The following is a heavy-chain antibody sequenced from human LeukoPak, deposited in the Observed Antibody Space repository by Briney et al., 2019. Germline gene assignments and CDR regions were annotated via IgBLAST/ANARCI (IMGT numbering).Heavy chain of an antibody. CDR3: ARAPYDFWSGYYHY. V-gene: IGHV1-18*01. Sequence: GASVKVSCKASGYTFTSYGISWVRQAPGQGLEWMGWISAYNGNTNYAQKLQGRVTMTTDTSTSTAYMELRSLRSDDTAVYYCARAPYDFWSGYYHYWGQGTLVTVPS. D-gene: IGHD3-3*01. CDR1: GYTFTSYG. J-gene: IGHJ4*02. CDR2: ISAYNGNT.